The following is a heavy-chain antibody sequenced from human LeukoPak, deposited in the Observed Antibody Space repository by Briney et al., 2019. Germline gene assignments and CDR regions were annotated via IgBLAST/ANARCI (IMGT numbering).Heavy chain of an antibody. CDR2: IRSKANSFAT. CDR3: TRPGSGYDFYYYMDV. CDR1: GFTFSGSA. D-gene: IGHD5-12*01. Sequence: GGSLRLSCAASGFTFSGSAMHWVRQASGKGLGWVGRIRSKANSFATAYAASVKGRFTISRDDSKNTAYLQMNSLKTEDTAVYYCTRPGSGYDFYYYMDVWGKGTTVTVSS. V-gene: IGHV3-73*01. J-gene: IGHJ6*03.